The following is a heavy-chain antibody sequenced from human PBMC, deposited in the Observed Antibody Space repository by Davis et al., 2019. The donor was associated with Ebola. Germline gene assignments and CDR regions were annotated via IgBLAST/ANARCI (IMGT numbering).Heavy chain of an antibody. CDR2: ISAYNGNT. D-gene: IGHD5-24*01. Sequence: ASVKVSCKASGYTFTSYGISWVRQAPGQGLEWMGWISAYNGNTNYAQKLQGRVTMTTDTSTSTAYMELRSLRSDDTAVYYCARVKRRGPKGWNFDLWGRGTLVTVSS. V-gene: IGHV1-18*01. CDR1: GYTFTSYG. J-gene: IGHJ2*01. CDR3: ARVKRRGPKGWNFDL.